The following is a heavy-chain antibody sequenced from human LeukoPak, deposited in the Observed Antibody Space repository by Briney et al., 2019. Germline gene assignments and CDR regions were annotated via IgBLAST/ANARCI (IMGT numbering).Heavy chain of an antibody. CDR2: ISSSGSTI. Sequence: GGSLRLSCAASGFTFSSYEMNWVRQAPGKGLEWVSYISSSGSTIYYADSVKGRFTISRDNAKNSLYLQMNSLRAEDTAVYYCARDLGTSSSGSFWGQGTMVTVSS. D-gene: IGHD6-25*01. V-gene: IGHV3-48*03. CDR1: GFTFSSYE. J-gene: IGHJ3*01. CDR3: ARDLGTSSSGSF.